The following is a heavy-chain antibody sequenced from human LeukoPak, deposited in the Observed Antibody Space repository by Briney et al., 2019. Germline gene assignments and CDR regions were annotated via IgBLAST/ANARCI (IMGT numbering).Heavy chain of an antibody. D-gene: IGHD3-22*01. V-gene: IGHV3-30-3*01. CDR1: GFTFSSYA. Sequence: TGGSLRLSCAASGFTFSSYAMHWVRQAPGKGLEWVAVISYDGSNKYYADSVKGRVTISRDNSKNTLYLQMNSLRAEDTAVYYCARDLLRQAYYDSSGYLDYWGQGTLVTVSS. J-gene: IGHJ4*02. CDR3: ARDLLRQAYYDSSGYLDY. CDR2: ISYDGSNK.